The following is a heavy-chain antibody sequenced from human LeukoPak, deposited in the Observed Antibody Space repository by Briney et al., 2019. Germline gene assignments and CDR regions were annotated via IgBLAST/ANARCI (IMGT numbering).Heavy chain of an antibody. Sequence: ASVQVSCKASGYTFTDYYMHWVRQAPGQGLEWMGWINPSTGGTKYAQKFQGRVTMTRDSSISIGYMELSRLRSDDMAVYYCARDVYSGSSGGWFDPWGQGTLVTVSS. CDR3: ARDVYSGSSGGWFDP. V-gene: IGHV1-2*02. D-gene: IGHD5-12*01. J-gene: IGHJ5*02. CDR2: INPSTGGT. CDR1: GYTFTDYY.